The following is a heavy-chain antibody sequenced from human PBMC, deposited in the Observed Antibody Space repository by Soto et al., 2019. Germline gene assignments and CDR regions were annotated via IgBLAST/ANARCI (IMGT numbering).Heavy chain of an antibody. J-gene: IGHJ6*02. D-gene: IGHD6-13*01. CDR1: GDSVSSNSAA. CDR2: TYYRSKWYN. CDR3: ARGSSWYVANYYYHYGMAV. V-gene: IGHV6-1*01. Sequence: SQTLSLTCAISGDSVSSNSAAWNWIRQSPSRGLEWLGRTYYRSKWYNDYAVSVKSRITINPDTSKNQFSLQLNSVTPEDTAVYYCARGSSWYVANYYYHYGMAVWGQGTSVTVSS.